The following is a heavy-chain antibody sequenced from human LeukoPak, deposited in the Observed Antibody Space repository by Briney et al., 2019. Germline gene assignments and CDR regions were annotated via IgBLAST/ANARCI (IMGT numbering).Heavy chain of an antibody. J-gene: IGHJ4*02. CDR2: ISSSSSYI. Sequence: GGSLRLSCAASGFTFSSYSMNWVRQAPGKGLEWVSSISSSSSYIYYADSVKGRFTISRDNAKNSLSLQMNSLRDEDTAVYYCARVSAYDTIRENDYWGQGTLVTVSS. CDR1: GFTFSSYS. V-gene: IGHV3-21*01. D-gene: IGHD5-12*01. CDR3: ARVSAYDTIRENDY.